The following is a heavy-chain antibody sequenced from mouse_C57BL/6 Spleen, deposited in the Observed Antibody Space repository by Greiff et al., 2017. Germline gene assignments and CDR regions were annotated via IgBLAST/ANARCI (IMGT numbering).Heavy chain of an antibody. Sequence: EVQLQQSGGGLVQPGGSMKLSCVASGFTFSNYWMNWVRQSPEKGLEWVAQIRLKSDNYATHYAESVKGRFTISRDDSKSSVYLQMNNLRAEDTGIYYCTFFDGYYFWYFDVWGTGTTVTVSS. CDR2: IRLKSDNYAT. CDR1: GFTFSNYW. CDR3: TFFDGYYFWYFDV. D-gene: IGHD2-3*01. V-gene: IGHV6-3*01. J-gene: IGHJ1*03.